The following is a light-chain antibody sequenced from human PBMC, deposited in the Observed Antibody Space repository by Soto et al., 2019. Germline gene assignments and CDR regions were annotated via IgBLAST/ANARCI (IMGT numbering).Light chain of an antibody. V-gene: IGLV1-47*01. Sequence: QSVLTQPPSASGTPGQRVTISCSGSSSNIGSNYVYWYQQLPGTVPQLLIYRNSERPSGVPDRFSASKSGTSASLAISGLRYEDEADYYCAAWDDSLSGVVFGGGTKLTVL. CDR1: SSNIGSNY. J-gene: IGLJ2*01. CDR2: RNS. CDR3: AAWDDSLSGVV.